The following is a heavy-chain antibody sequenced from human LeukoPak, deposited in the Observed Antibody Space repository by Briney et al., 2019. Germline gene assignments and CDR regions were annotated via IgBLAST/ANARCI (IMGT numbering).Heavy chain of an antibody. Sequence: PGGSLRLSCAASGFTFSGYAMSWVRQAPGKGLEWVSGISGSGGSTYYADSVKGRFTISRDNSKNTLYLQMNSLRAEDTAIYYCAKDGNLGSSSWYGYFDYWGQGTLVTVSS. J-gene: IGHJ4*02. CDR2: ISGSGGST. CDR1: GFTFSGYA. V-gene: IGHV3-23*01. CDR3: AKDGNLGSSSWYGYFDY. D-gene: IGHD6-13*01.